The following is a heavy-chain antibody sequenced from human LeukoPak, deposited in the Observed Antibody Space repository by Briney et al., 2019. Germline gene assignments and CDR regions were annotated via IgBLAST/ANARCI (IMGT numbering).Heavy chain of an antibody. CDR3: ASVGLGY. V-gene: IGHV3-48*01. J-gene: IGHJ4*02. D-gene: IGHD3/OR15-3a*01. Sequence: SGGSLRLSCAASGFTFSTYSMHWVRQAPGKGLEWVSFISSSSGAVYYADSVKGRFSISRDNAKNSLYLQMNSLRAEDTAVYHCASVGLGYWGQGTLVTVSS. CDR2: ISSSSGAV. CDR1: GFTFSTYS.